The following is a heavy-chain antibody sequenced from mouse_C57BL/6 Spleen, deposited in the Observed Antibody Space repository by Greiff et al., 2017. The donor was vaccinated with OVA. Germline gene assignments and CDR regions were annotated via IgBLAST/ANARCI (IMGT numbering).Heavy chain of an antibody. CDR2: IYWDDDK. Sequence: QVQLKESGPGILQSSQTLSLTCSFSGFSLSTSGMGVSWIRQPSGKGLEWLAHIYWDDDKRYNPSLKSRLTISKDTSRNQVFLKITSVDTADTATYYCARSGVLYTVRYFDVWGTGTTVTVSS. V-gene: IGHV8-12*01. CDR3: ARSGVLYTVRYFDV. J-gene: IGHJ1*03. D-gene: IGHD1-1*01. CDR1: GFSLSTSGMG.